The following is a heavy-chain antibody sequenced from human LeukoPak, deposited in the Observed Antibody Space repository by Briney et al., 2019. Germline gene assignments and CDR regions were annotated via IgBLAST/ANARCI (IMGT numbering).Heavy chain of an antibody. D-gene: IGHD5-18*01. CDR2: IYTSGST. CDR1: GGSISSGSYY. V-gene: IGHV4-61*02. J-gene: IGHJ6*02. CDR3: ASGERGYSYGSSFYYYYGMDV. Sequence: SQTLSLTCTVSGGSISSGSYYWSWIRQPAGTGLEWIGRIYTSGSTNYNPSLKSRVTISVDTSKNQFSLKLSSVTAADTAVYYCASGERGYSYGSSFYYYYGMDVWGQGTTVTVSS.